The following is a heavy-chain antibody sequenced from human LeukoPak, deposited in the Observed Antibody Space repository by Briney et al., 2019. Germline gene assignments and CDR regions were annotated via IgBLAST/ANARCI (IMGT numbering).Heavy chain of an antibody. CDR3: AKDFTAILTGYYFDY. CDR1: GFTFSSYG. CDR2: ISYGGSNK. Sequence: GGSLRLSCAASGFTFSSYGMHWVRQAPGKGLEWVAVISYGGSNKYYADSVKGRFTISRDNSKNTLYLQMNSLRAEDTAVYYCAKDFTAILTGYYFDYWGQGTLVTVSS. V-gene: IGHV3-30*18. J-gene: IGHJ4*02. D-gene: IGHD3-9*01.